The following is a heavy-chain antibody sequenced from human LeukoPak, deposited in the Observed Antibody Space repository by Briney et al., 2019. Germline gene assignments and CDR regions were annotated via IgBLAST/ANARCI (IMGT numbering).Heavy chain of an antibody. CDR2: INHSGST. CDR1: GGSFSGYY. J-gene: IGHJ4*02. CDR3: ARVSGYDWESFYDY. D-gene: IGHD5-12*01. Sequence: SETLSLTCAVYGGSFSGYYWSWIRQPPGKGLEWIGEINHSGSTNYNPSLESRVTISVDTSKNQFSLKLNSVTAADTAVYYCARVSGYDWESFYDYWGQGTLVTVSS. V-gene: IGHV4-34*01.